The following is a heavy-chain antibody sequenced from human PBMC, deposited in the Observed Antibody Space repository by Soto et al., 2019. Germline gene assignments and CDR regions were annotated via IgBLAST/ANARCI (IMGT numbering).Heavy chain of an antibody. D-gene: IGHD3-9*01. V-gene: IGHV1-18*01. Sequence: QVQLVQSGAEVKKPGASVKVSCKASGYTFTSYGISWVRQAPGQGLEWMGWISAYNGNTNYAQKLQGRVTMTTDTSTSTAYRELRSLRSDDTAVYYCARDPMYYDILTGYYNPNWFDPWGQGTLVTVSS. CDR2: ISAYNGNT. CDR1: GYTFTSYG. CDR3: ARDPMYYDILTGYYNPNWFDP. J-gene: IGHJ5*02.